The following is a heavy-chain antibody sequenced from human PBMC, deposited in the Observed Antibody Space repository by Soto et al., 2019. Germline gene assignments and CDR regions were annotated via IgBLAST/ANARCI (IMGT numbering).Heavy chain of an antibody. J-gene: IGHJ4*02. Sequence: GGSLRVSGAPSAFAFSSSRMHWVRQAPMKGLVCVSHINSDQTDRNYADSVKGRFTISKDNAKNTVSLQMTNETAEHTAVYYCARDWRNALNCWGPGSLVTVSS. D-gene: IGHD3-16*01. CDR3: ARDWRNALNC. CDR2: INSDQTDR. CDR1: AFAFSSSR. V-gene: IGHV3-74*01.